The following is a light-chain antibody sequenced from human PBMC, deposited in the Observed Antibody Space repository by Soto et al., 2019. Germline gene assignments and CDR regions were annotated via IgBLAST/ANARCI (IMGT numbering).Light chain of an antibody. J-gene: IGLJ2*01. CDR3: SSYTSTSTV. V-gene: IGLV2-18*02. CDR1: SSDVGSYNR. Sequence: QSALTQPPSVSGSPGQSVTISCTGTSSDVGSYNRVSWYQQPPGTSPKLLIYEVSNRPSGVPDRFSGSKSGNTACLTISGLQAEDEADYYCSSYTSTSTVFGGGTKLTVL. CDR2: EVS.